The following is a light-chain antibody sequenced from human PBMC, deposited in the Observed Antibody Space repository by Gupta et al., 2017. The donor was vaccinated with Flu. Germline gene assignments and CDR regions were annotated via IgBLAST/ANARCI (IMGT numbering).Light chain of an antibody. CDR2: TNN. CDR3: QSYDSDLRGYV. CDR1: SSNIGEGYD. J-gene: IGLJ1*01. Sequence: QSVLTQPPSVSGAPGQRVTISCSGSSSNIGEGYDVHWYQQLPGTAPKLLIYTNNNRPSGVPDRFSGSKSGTSASLAITGLRAEDEANYYCQSYDSDLRGYVFGTGTEVIVL. V-gene: IGLV1-40*01.